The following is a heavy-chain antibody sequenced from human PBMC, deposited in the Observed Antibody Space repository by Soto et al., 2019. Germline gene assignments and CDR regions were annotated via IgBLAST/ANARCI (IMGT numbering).Heavy chain of an antibody. D-gene: IGHD4-17*01. CDR1: GGSISSGGYY. Sequence: QVQLQESGPGLVKPSQTLSLTCTVSGGSISSGGYYWSWIRQHPGKGLEWIGYIYYSGSTYYNPSLQSRVTISVDTSKNQFSLKLSSVTAADTAVYYCARAPGAVATVTYFDYWGQGTLVTVSS. CDR2: IYYSGST. CDR3: ARAPGAVATVTYFDY. V-gene: IGHV4-31*03. J-gene: IGHJ4*02.